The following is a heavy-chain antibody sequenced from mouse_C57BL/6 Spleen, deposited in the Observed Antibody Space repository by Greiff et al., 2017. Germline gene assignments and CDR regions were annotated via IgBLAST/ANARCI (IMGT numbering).Heavy chain of an antibody. D-gene: IGHD1-1*01. CDR2: ISYDGSN. Sequence: VQLKESGPGLVKPSQSLSLTCSVTGYSITSGYYWNWIRQFPGNILEWMGYISYDGSNNYNPSLKNRISITRDTSKNQFFLKLNSVTTEDTATYYCAREGEYGSSYNYWGQGTTLTVSS. V-gene: IGHV3-6*01. J-gene: IGHJ2*01. CDR3: AREGEYGSSYNY. CDR1: GYSITSGYY.